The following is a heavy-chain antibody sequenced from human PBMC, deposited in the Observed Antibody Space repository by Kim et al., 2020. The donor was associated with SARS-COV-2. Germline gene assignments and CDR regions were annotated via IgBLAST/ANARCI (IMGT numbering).Heavy chain of an antibody. J-gene: IGHJ4*02. Sequence: GGSLRLSCAASGFTFDDYAMHWVRQAPGKGLEWVSGISWNSGSIGYADSVKGRFTISRDNAKNSLYLQMNSLRAEDTALYYCAKGDPQGYYWGQGTLVTVSS. CDR3: AKGDPQGYY. V-gene: IGHV3-9*01. CDR2: ISWNSGSI. CDR1: GFTFDDYA.